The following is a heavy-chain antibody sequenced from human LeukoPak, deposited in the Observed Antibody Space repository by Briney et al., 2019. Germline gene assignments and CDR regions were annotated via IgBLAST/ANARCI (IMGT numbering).Heavy chain of an antibody. J-gene: IGHJ4*02. Sequence: ASVKVSCKASGYTFTSYYMHWVRQAPGQGLEWVGIINPSGGSTSYTQKFQGRVTMTRDTSTSTVYMELSSLRSEDTAVYYCARDLGYCSGGGCPLFDYWGQGTLVTVSS. V-gene: IGHV1-46*01. CDR3: ARDLGYCSGGGCPLFDY. CDR1: GYTFTSYY. CDR2: INPSGGST. D-gene: IGHD2-15*01.